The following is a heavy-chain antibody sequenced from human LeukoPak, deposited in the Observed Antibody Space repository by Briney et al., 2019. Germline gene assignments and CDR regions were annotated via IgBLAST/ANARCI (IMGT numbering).Heavy chain of an antibody. CDR3: AREVVVAGKGGFDY. CDR2: IYYSGST. Sequence: SETLSLTCTVSGGSISSGGYYWSWIRQHPGKGLEWIGYIYYSGSTYYNPSLKSRVTTSVDTSKNQFSLKLSSVTAADTAVYYCAREVVVAGKGGFDYWGQGTLVTVSS. J-gene: IGHJ4*02. CDR1: GGSISSGGYY. V-gene: IGHV4-31*03. D-gene: IGHD6-19*01.